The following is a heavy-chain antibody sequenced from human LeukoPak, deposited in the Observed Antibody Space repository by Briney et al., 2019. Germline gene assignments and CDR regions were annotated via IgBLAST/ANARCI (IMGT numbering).Heavy chain of an antibody. Sequence: GGSLRLSCAPSGFIFSSYAMHWVRQAPGKGLEYVSGISSNGGNTNYANFVKGRFTISRDNTKNTLYLQMGSLRAEDMAVYYCARRVGYYGSGNYFYYMDVWGKGTTVTVSS. CDR3: ARRVGYYGSGNYFYYMDV. CDR1: GFIFSSYA. CDR2: ISSNGGNT. D-gene: IGHD3-10*01. J-gene: IGHJ6*03. V-gene: IGHV3-64*01.